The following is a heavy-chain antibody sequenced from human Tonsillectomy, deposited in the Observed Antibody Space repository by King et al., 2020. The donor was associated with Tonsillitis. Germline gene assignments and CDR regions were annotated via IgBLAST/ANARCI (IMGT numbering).Heavy chain of an antibody. CDR2: ILHSGST. V-gene: IGHV4-39*07. J-gene: IGHJ5*02. Sequence: LQLQESGPGLVKPSETLSLSCSVSGDSIRTDNYLWGWIRQPPGQGLEWIGSILHSGSTYYNPSLRSRVTISVDTSKIRFSLKVRSVTAADTAVYYCARHPIWWSDRRSVWFDPLGQGTLVTVSS. CDR1: GDSIRTDNYL. D-gene: IGHD2-8*02. CDR3: ARHPIWWSDRRSVWFDP.